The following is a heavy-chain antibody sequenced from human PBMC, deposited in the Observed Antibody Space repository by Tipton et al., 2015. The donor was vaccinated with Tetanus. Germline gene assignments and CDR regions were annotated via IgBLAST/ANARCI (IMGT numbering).Heavy chain of an antibody. D-gene: IGHD6-19*01. V-gene: IGHV3-30*18. Sequence: SLRLSCAASGFILRNYLMYWVRQAPGKGLEWVADVSYDGNSKNYADSVKGRCSISRDNSQNTVYLQMNSLRAVDTAVYFCAKLKQWTQPDYWGRGTLVTVSS. CDR1: GFILRNYL. J-gene: IGHJ4*02. CDR3: AKLKQWTQPDY. CDR2: VSYDGNSK.